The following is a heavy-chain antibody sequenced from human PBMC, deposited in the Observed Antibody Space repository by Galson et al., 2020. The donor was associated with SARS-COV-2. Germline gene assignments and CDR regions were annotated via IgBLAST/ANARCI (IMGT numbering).Heavy chain of an antibody. V-gene: IGHV4-38-2*02. CDR3: VSDIIVVPADIKTPTFDY. D-gene: IGHD2-2*02. J-gene: IGHJ4*02. CDR1: GGSISSYY. Sequence: SETLSLTCTVSGGSISSYYWGWIRQPPGKGLEWIASIHHSGSTHYNPSLKSRVTISLDTSKNQFSLKLSSVTAADTAVYYCVSDIIVVPADIKTPTFDYWGRGTLVTVSS. CDR2: IHHSGST.